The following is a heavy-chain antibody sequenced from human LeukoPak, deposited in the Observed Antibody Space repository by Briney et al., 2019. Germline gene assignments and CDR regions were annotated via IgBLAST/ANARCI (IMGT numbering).Heavy chain of an antibody. CDR3: ARARPYSSIPFDY. J-gene: IGHJ4*02. CDR2: INWDGGST. D-gene: IGHD6-13*01. CDR1: GFTFDDYT. Sequence: SGGSLRLSCAASGFTFDDYTMHWVRQAPGKGPEWVSLINWDGGSTYYADSVKGRFTISRDNSKNTLYLQMNSLRAEDTAVYYCARARPYSSIPFDYWGQGTLVTVSS. V-gene: IGHV3-43*01.